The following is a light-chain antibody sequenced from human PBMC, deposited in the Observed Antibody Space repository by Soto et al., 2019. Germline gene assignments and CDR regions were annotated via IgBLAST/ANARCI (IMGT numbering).Light chain of an antibody. CDR1: QSVSSSY. Sequence: EIVLTQSQATLSLSPGESATLSCRASQSVSSSYLAWYQQKPGQAPRLLMYDASKRATGIPARFSGSGSGTDFTLTISSLEPEDFAVYYCQQRDIWPWTFGQGTKVDIK. CDR3: QQRDIWPWT. J-gene: IGKJ1*01. CDR2: DAS. V-gene: IGKV3D-20*02.